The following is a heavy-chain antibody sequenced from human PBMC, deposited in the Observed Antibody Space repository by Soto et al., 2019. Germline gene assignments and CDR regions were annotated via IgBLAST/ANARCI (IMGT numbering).Heavy chain of an antibody. CDR1: GYTFTGYY. Sequence: ASVKVSCKASGYTFTGYYMHWVRQAPGQGLEWMGWINPNSGGTNYAQKFQGWVTMTRDTSISTAYMELSRLRSDDTAVYYCARGGVVVVPAASLFLYGYMDVWGKGTTVTVSS. D-gene: IGHD2-2*01. CDR3: ARGGVVVVPAASLFLYGYMDV. J-gene: IGHJ6*03. V-gene: IGHV1-2*04. CDR2: INPNSGGT.